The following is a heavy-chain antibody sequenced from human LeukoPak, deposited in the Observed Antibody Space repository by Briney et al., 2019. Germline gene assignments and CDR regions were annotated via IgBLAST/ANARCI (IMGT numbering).Heavy chain of an antibody. Sequence: GGSLRLSCAASGFTFSSYSMNWVRQAPGKGLEWVPSISSSSSYIYYADSVKGRFTISRDNSKNTLYLQMNSLRAEDTAVYYCARVRCAGGSCSQNYYYYMDVWGKGTTVTVSS. CDR2: ISSSSSYI. D-gene: IGHD2-15*01. J-gene: IGHJ6*03. V-gene: IGHV3-21*01. CDR3: ARVRCAGGSCSQNYYYYMDV. CDR1: GFTFSSYS.